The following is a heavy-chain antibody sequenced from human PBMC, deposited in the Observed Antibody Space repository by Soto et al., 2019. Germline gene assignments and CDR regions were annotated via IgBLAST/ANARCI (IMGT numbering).Heavy chain of an antibody. Sequence: EVQLVESGGGLVQPGGSLRLSCAASGFTFTNYWMHWVRQAPGKGLVWVSRIKSDGSGTRYADSVKGRFTISRDNAKNTLYLQMNSLRAEDTAVYYCAKDRGIVVVITLDYWGQGTLVTVSS. CDR2: IKSDGSGT. D-gene: IGHD3-22*01. CDR1: GFTFTNYW. CDR3: AKDRGIVVVITLDY. J-gene: IGHJ4*02. V-gene: IGHV3-74*01.